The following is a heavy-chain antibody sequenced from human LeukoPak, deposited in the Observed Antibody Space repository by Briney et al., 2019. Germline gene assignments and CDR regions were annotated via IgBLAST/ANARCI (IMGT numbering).Heavy chain of an antibody. CDR3: VREDTPATANY. J-gene: IGHJ4*02. Sequence: GGSLRLSCAASGLNFANHAMSWVRQTPGKGLEWVSVISGGGDITYYADSVTGRFTISRDNSKDTLFLQMHSLRPGDTAVYYCVREDTPATANYWGQGTLVTISS. D-gene: IGHD2-21*02. V-gene: IGHV3-23*01. CDR2: ISGGGDIT. CDR1: GLNFANHA.